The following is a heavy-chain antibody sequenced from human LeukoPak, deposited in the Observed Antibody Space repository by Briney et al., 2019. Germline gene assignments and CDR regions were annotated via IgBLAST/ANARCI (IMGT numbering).Heavy chain of an antibody. CDR1: GFTFSIYW. D-gene: IGHD5-18*01. J-gene: IGHJ6*02. V-gene: IGHV3-74*01. Sequence: GGSLRLSCAASGFTFSIYWMHWVRQAPGKGLVWVSRITSDGSSTTYADSVKGRFTISRDNAKNTLYLQMNSLRAEDTAVYYYARDVRYTPDVWGQGTTVTVSS. CDR2: ITSDGSST. CDR3: ARDVRYTPDV.